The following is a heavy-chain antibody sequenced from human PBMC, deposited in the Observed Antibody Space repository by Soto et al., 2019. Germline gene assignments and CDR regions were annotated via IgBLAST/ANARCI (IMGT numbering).Heavy chain of an antibody. CDR3: ARTGFGTGWCFDY. CDR1: GYSISNGYY. J-gene: IGHJ4*02. D-gene: IGHD6-19*01. CDR2: IYHTGSS. V-gene: IGHV4-38-2*01. Sequence: PSETLSLTCAVSGYSISNGYYWGWIRQPPGRGLEWIATIYHTGSSYYNPSLKSRFTISVNASNNQFSLKLTSVTAADTAVYYCARTGFGTGWCFDYWGQGALVTVSS.